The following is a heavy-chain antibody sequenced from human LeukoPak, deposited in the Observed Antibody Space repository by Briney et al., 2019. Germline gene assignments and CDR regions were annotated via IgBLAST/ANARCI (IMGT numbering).Heavy chain of an antibody. CDR1: GGSINSDTYH. Sequence: TLSLTCTVSGGSINSDTYHWTWLRQPAGKGLEWIERVSPRGSTNYNPSLMSRGTISVDTSKNQFSLQLSSVTAADTAVYYCAREVGRFNTHYYYYMDVWGKGTTVTISS. CDR2: VSPRGST. CDR3: AREVGRFNTHYYYYMDV. J-gene: IGHJ6*03. D-gene: IGHD3-16*01. V-gene: IGHV4-61*02.